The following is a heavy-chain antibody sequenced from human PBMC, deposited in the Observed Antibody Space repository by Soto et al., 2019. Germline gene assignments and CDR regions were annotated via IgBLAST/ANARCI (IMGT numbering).Heavy chain of an antibody. CDR1: GFTFSSYA. J-gene: IGHJ6*02. CDR2: ISYDGSNK. D-gene: IGHD3-16*01. Sequence: SLRLSCAASGFTFSSYAMHWVRQAPGKGLEWVAVISYDGSNKYYADSVKGRITISRNNSKNTLYLQINSLRAEYTAVYYCARDWGKAYYYYGMDVWGQGTTVTVSS. CDR3: ARDWGKAYYYYGMDV. V-gene: IGHV3-30-3*01.